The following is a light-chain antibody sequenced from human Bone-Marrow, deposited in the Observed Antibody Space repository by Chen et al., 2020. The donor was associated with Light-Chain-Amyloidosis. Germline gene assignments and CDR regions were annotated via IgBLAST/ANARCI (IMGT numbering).Light chain of an antibody. J-gene: IGLJ3*02. CDR1: SVSIATNY. CDR3: QSYQGSSQGV. CDR2: EDD. Sequence: NFMLTQPHSVSESLWKMVIISCTRSSVSIATNYVQWYQQRPGSSPTTVIYEDDQRPSGVPDRFSGSIDRSSNSASLTISGLKTEDEADYYCQSYQGSSQGVFGGGTKLTVL. V-gene: IGLV6-57*01.